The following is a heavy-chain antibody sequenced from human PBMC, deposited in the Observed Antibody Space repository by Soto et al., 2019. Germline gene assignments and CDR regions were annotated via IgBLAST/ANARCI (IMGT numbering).Heavy chain of an antibody. D-gene: IGHD4-4*01. CDR2: IGDSSTYI. J-gene: IGHJ4*02. Sequence: EVQLVESGGGLVKPGGSLRLSCSASGFSFSSHSLNWVRQAPGKGLELVSSIGDSSTYIYYADSVKGRFTISRDNVRNSLFLQMNSLRAEDTAVYYCARDQRYLRQGYSDYWGQGTLVTVSS. CDR3: ARDQRYLRQGYSDY. CDR1: GFSFSSHS. V-gene: IGHV3-21*01.